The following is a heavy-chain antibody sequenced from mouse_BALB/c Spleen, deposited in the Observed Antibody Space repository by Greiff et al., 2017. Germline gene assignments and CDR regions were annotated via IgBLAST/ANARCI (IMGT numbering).Heavy chain of an antibody. J-gene: IGHJ4*01. CDR3: ARPDGYYTMDY. Sequence: VQLQQSGAELVKPGASVKLSCTASGFNIKDTYMHWVKQRPEQGLEWIGRIDPANGNTKYDPKFQGKATITADTSSNTAYLQLCSLTSEDTAVYYCARPDGYYTMDYWGQGASVTVSS. CDR2: IDPANGNT. CDR1: GFNIKDTY. D-gene: IGHD2-3*01. V-gene: IGHV14-3*02.